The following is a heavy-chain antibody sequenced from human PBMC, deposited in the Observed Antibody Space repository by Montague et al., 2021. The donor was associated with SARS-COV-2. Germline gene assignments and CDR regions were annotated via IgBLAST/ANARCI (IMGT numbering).Heavy chain of an antibody. CDR2: IYWDDDK. CDR3: AHKLYGINRRWFDP. Sequence: PALVKPTQTLTLTCSFSGFSLRTSGVGVGWIRQPPGKALEWLAVIYWDDDKRYSPSLKSRLTITKDTSKDQVVLTMTNMDPVDTATYYCAHKLYGINRRWFDPWGQGTLVTVSS. V-gene: IGHV2-5*02. D-gene: IGHD1-14*01. CDR1: GFSLRTSGVG. J-gene: IGHJ5*02.